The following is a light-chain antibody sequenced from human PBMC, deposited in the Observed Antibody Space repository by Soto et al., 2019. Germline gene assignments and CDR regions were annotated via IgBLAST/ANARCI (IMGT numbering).Light chain of an antibody. J-gene: IGLJ1*01. CDR1: SSDVGGYNY. CDR3: SSYAGSSNV. CDR2: EVN. V-gene: IGLV2-8*01. Sequence: QSVLTQPPSASGSPGQSVAISCTGTSSDVGGYNYVSWYLQHPGKAPKLMIYEVNKRPSGVPDRFSGSKSGNTAPLTVSGLQAEDEADYYCSSYAGSSNVFGTGTKLTVL.